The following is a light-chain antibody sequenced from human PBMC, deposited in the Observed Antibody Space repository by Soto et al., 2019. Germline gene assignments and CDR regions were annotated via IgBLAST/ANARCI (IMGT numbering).Light chain of an antibody. Sequence: DIVITQSPDSLAVSMGKRATINCKFSRSVLYKSNNKNYLAWYQQKPGQPPKLLIYWASTRESGVPDRFSGSGSGTDFTLTISRLEPEDFAVYYCQQYGSSPPISFGHGGLLEIK. CDR1: RSVLYKSNNKNY. CDR3: QQYGSSPPIS. CDR2: WAS. J-gene: IGKJ5*01. V-gene: IGKV4-1*01.